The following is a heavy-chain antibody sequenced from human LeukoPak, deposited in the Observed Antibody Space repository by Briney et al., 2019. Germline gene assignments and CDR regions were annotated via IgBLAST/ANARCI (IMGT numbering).Heavy chain of an antibody. V-gene: IGHV4-59*08. Sequence: SETLSLTCTVSGGSISSYCWSWIRQPPGKGLEWIGYIYSSGSTSYNPSLKSRVTISVDTSKNQFSLKLSSVTAADTAVYYCARHPCSGGSCPTPFDPWGQGTLVTVSS. CDR3: ARHPCSGGSCPTPFDP. D-gene: IGHD2-15*01. CDR2: IYSSGST. J-gene: IGHJ5*02. CDR1: GGSISSYC.